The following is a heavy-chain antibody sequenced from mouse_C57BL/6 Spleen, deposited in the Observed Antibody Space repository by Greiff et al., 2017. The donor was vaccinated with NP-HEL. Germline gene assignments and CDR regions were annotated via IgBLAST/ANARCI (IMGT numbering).Heavy chain of an antibody. Sequence: EVELMESGAELVRPGASVKLSCTASGFNIKDDYMHWVKQRPEQGLEWIGWIDPENGDTEYASKFQGKATITADTSSNTAYLQLSSLTSEDTAVYYCTTLARRYDYDGAYWGQGTLVTVSA. J-gene: IGHJ3*01. V-gene: IGHV14-4*01. CDR2: IDPENGDT. D-gene: IGHD2-4*01. CDR1: GFNIKDDY. CDR3: TTLARRYDYDGAY.